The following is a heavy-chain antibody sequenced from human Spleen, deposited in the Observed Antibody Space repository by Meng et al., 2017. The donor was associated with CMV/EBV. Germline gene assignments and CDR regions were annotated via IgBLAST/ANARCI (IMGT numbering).Heavy chain of an antibody. CDR2: INHSGST. Sequence: GSLRLSCAVYGGSFSGYYWSWIRQPPGKGLEWIGEINHSGSTNYNPSLKSRVTISVDTSKNQFSLKLSSVTAADTAVYYCARGSLYSMRGYYIRYWGQGTLVTVSS. J-gene: IGHJ4*02. CDR3: ARGSLYSMRGYYIRY. CDR1: GGSFSGYY. V-gene: IGHV4-34*01. D-gene: IGHD3-3*01.